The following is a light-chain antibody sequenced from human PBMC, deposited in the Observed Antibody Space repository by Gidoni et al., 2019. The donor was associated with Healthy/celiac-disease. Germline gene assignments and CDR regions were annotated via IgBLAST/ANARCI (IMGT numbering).Light chain of an antibody. CDR3: QSYDSSLSGPWV. CDR2: GNS. V-gene: IGLV1-40*01. J-gene: IGLJ3*02. Sequence: QSVLTQPPSVSGAPGQRVTISCTGSSSNIRAGYDVHWYQQLPGTAPKLLIYGNSNRPSGVPDRFSGSKSGTSASLAITGLQAEDEADYYCQSYDSSLSGPWVFGGGTKLTVL. CDR1: SSNIRAGYD.